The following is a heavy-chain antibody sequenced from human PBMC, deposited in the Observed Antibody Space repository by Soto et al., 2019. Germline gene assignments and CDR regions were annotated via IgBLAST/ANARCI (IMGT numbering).Heavy chain of an antibody. CDR1: GLTVSGKKY. CDR3: ATWHEREHAYDV. Sequence: DVQLVESGGGLIQPGGSLRLSCAAFGLTVSGKKYMAWVRQAPGKGLEWVSGVYDTDGTYYADSVKGRFTSSRDSSKTIVYLQMNDLRPDDTAVYYCATWHEREHAYDVWGQGTTVTVSS. D-gene: IGHD1-1*01. J-gene: IGHJ3*01. V-gene: IGHV3-53*01. CDR2: VYDTDGT.